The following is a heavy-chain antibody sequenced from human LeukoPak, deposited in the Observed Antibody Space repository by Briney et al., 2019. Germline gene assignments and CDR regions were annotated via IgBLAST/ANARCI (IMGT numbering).Heavy chain of an antibody. J-gene: IGHJ6*03. V-gene: IGHV4-4*09. CDR3: ARRNHYFYYMDV. Sequence: SETLSLTCTVSGGSISTYYWSWIRQSPVKGLEWIGYIFPSGSAFYNPSLESRVTISLDTSENQFSLTLSSVTAADTAVYYCARRNHYFYYMDVWGKGATVTVSS. CDR2: IFPSGSA. CDR1: GGSISTYY.